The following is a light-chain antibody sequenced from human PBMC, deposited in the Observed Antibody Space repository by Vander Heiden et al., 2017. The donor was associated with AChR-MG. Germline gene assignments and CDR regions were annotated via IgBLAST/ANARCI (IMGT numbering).Light chain of an antibody. CDR2: GTS. CDR1: QRHGYS. Sequence: TQSPATLSVSPGDRVTLSCRARQRHGYSLAGYSQEPGRTRRLLMYGTSTRVAGIPDRFSGSRSGTDFTLTISSLQSEDFASDYCHQYNLWRPYTFGQGTKVEN. J-gene: IGKJ1*01. V-gene: IGKV3-15*01. CDR3: HQYNLWRPYT.